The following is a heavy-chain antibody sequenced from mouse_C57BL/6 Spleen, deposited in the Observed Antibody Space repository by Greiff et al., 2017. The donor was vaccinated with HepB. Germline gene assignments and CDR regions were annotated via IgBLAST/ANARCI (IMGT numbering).Heavy chain of an antibody. CDR3: ARKEAVVAYYFDY. Sequence: QVQLQQSGAELVKPGASVKISCKASGYAFSSYWMNWVKQRPGKGLEWIGQIYPGDGDTNYNGKVKGKATLTADKSSSTAYMQLSSLTSEDSAVYFCARKEAVVAYYFDYWGQGTTLTVSS. V-gene: IGHV1-80*01. CDR2: IYPGDGDT. J-gene: IGHJ2*01. D-gene: IGHD1-1*01. CDR1: GYAFSSYW.